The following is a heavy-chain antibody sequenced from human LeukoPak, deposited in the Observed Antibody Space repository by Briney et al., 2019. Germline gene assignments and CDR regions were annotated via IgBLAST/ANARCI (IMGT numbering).Heavy chain of an antibody. V-gene: IGHV3-23*01. J-gene: IGHJ4*02. CDR1: GFTFSNYW. Sequence: PGGSLRLSCAASGFTFSNYWMHWVRQAPGKGLEWVSVISGSGGSTYYADSVKGRFTISRDNSKNTLYLQMNSLRADDTAVYYCAKGKQDLLKALDDWGQGTLVTVSS. CDR3: AKGKQDLLKALDD. D-gene: IGHD2-15*01. CDR2: ISGSGGST.